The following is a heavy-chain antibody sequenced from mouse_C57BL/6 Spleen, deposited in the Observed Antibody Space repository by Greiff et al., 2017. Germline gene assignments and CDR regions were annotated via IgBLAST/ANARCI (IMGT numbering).Heavy chain of an antibody. CDR3: TSEGIATVVGNYYAMDD. J-gene: IGHJ4*01. V-gene: IGHV1-15*01. CDR2: IEPETGGT. Sequence: QVQLKESGAELVRPGASVTLSCTASGYTFTDYEMHWVKQTPVHGLEWIGAIEPETGGTAYTQKLTGKAILTADKSSSTAYMELRSLTSEDSDVYNCTSEGIATVVGNYYAMDDWGQGTTVTVSS. CDR1: GYTFTDYE. D-gene: IGHD1-1*01.